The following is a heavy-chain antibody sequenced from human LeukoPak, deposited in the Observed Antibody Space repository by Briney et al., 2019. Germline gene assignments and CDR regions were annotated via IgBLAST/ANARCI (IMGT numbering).Heavy chain of an antibody. CDR3: AKDYYGSGSYNDY. D-gene: IGHD3-10*01. J-gene: IGHJ4*02. CDR2: INPNSGGT. V-gene: IGHV1-2*02. CDR1: GYTFTGYY. Sequence: ASVKVSCKASGYTFTGYYVHWVRQAPGQGLEWMGWINPNSGGTNYAQKFQGRVTMTRDTSISTAYMELSRLRSDDTAVYYCAKDYYGSGSYNDYWGQGTLVTVSS.